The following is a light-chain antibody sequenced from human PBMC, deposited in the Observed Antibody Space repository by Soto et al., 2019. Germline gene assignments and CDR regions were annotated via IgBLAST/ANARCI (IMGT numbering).Light chain of an antibody. J-gene: IGKJ1*01. CDR2: DAS. Sequence: EIVLTQSPGTLSLSPGERATLSCRASQSVSSSYLAWYQQKPGQPPRLLIFDASSRATGIPDRFSGSGSGTDFTLTIRSLEPEDFAVYYCQQFGRSAPSWTFGQGTKVEIK. CDR1: QSVSSSY. CDR3: QQFGRSAPSWT. V-gene: IGKV3-20*01.